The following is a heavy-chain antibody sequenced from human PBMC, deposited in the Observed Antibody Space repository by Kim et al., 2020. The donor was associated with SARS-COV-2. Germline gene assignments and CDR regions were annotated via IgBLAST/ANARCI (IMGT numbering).Heavy chain of an antibody. D-gene: IGHD6-13*01. J-gene: IGHJ2*01. Sequence: SETLSLTCTVSGGSISSSSYYWGWIRQPPGKGLEWIGSIYYSGSTYYNPSLKSRVTISVDTSKNQFSLKLSSVTAADTAVDYCARHAYSSSWYQQKAYWYFDLWGRGTLVTVSS. CDR2: IYYSGST. CDR1: GGSISSSSYY. V-gene: IGHV4-39*01. CDR3: ARHAYSSSWYQQKAYWYFDL.